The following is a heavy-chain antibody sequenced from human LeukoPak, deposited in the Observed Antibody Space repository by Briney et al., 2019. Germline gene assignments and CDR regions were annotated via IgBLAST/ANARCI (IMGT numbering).Heavy chain of an antibody. CDR2: IKSKTDDGTT. Sequence: RGSLRLSCAASGFTFSNAWMNWVRQAPGKGLEWVGRIKSKTDDGTTDYAAPVKGRFTISRDDSKNTLYLQMSSLKTEDTAVYYCSTGNQYDFWSDYPPFDYWGQGTLVTVSS. CDR3: STGNQYDFWSDYPPFDY. D-gene: IGHD3-3*01. CDR1: GFTFSNAW. J-gene: IGHJ4*02. V-gene: IGHV3-15*07.